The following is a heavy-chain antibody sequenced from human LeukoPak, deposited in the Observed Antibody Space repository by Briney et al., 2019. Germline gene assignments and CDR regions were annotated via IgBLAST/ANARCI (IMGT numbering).Heavy chain of an antibody. J-gene: IGHJ4*02. CDR2: INHSGST. CDR1: GGSLSGYY. V-gene: IGHV4-34*01. CDR3: ARAQGTVAIDY. D-gene: IGHD5-12*01. Sequence: SETLSLTCAVYGGSLSGYYWSWIRQPPGKGLEWIGEINHSGSTNYNPSLKSRVTMSADTSKNQFSLKMTSVTAADTAVYYCARAQGTVAIDYWGQGTLVTVSS.